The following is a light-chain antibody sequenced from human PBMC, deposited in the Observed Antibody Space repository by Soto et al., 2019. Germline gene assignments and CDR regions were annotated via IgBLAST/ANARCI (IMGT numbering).Light chain of an antibody. V-gene: IGKV3-15*01. CDR3: QQYNDWPTWT. J-gene: IGKJ1*01. CDR2: GAS. Sequence: EIVMTQSPASLSVSPGERVTLSCRASQSVGSNLAWYQQKPGQAPRFLIYGASTRATGVPAMFSGSGSGTEFCLTISSLQSEDFAVYHCQQYNDWPTWTFGQGTKVEIK. CDR1: QSVGSN.